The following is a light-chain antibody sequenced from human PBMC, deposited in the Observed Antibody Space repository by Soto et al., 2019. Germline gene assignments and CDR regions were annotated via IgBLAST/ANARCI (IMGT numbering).Light chain of an antibody. CDR1: TSNIGYNY. J-gene: IGLJ2*01. Sequence: QSVLTQPPSASGAPGQRVTISCSGSTSNIGYNYVSWYQQVPGTAPKLLIYNNGQRPSGVPDRFSGSKSGTSASLAISGLRSEDAADYYCATWDDTLTAVVFGGGTKLTVL. CDR3: ATWDDTLTAVV. V-gene: IGLV1-47*02. CDR2: NNG.